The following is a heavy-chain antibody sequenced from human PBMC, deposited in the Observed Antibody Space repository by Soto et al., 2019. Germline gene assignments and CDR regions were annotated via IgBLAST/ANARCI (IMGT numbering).Heavy chain of an antibody. J-gene: IGHJ4*02. CDR1: GFIFSDYT. CDR3: TRGRSDYFDY. CDR2: ISSTSRSI. Sequence: EVQLVESGGGLVQPGGSLRLSCAASGFIFSDYTMSWVRQAPGRGLEWVSYISSTSRSIYYADSWKGRFTISRDNAKNSLYLQMNSLRDEDTAVYYCTRGRSDYFDYWGQGTLVTVSS. V-gene: IGHV3-48*02.